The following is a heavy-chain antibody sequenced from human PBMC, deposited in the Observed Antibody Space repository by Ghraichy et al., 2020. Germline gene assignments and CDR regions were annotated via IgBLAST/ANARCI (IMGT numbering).Heavy chain of an antibody. CDR2: INHSGST. V-gene: IGHV4-34*01. CDR3: ARGPYSSGWYVFRAFDI. Sequence: SETLSLTCAVYGGSFSGYYWSWIRQPPGKGLEWIGEINHSGSTNYNPSLKSRVTISVDTSKNQFSLKLSSVTAADTAVYYCARGPYSSGWYVFRAFDIWGQGTMVTVSS. J-gene: IGHJ3*02. CDR1: GGSFSGYY. D-gene: IGHD6-19*01.